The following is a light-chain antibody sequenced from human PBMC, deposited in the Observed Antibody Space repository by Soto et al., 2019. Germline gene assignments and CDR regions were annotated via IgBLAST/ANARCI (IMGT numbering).Light chain of an antibody. CDR1: SSDVGGYNC. CDR2: DVT. J-gene: IGLJ1*01. CDR3: CSHSASYTFV. Sequence: QSVLTQPRSVSGSPGQSVTISCTGTSSDVGGYNCVSWYQQHPGKAPQLIIYDVTQRPSGVPDCFSGSKSGNTASLSISGLQAEDEADYYCCSHSASYTFVFGTGTKVTVL. V-gene: IGLV2-11*01.